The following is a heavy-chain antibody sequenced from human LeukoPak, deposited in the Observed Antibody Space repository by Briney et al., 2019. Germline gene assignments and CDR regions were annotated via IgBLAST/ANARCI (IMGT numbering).Heavy chain of an antibody. V-gene: IGHV1-46*01. J-gene: IGHJ6*02. Sequence: ASVKVSCKASGYTFTSYYMHWVRQAPGQGLEWMGIINPSGGSTSYAQKFQGRVTMTRDTSTSTVYMELSSLRSEDTAVYYCARDWFSDYGGHYGMDVWGQGTTVTVSS. CDR1: GYTFTSYY. CDR2: INPSGGST. CDR3: ARDWFSDYGGHYGMDV. D-gene: IGHD4-23*01.